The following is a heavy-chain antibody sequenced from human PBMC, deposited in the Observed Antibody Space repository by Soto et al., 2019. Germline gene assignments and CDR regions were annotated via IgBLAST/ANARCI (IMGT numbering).Heavy chain of an antibody. CDR1: GYSFTSYW. CDR2: IYPGDSDT. V-gene: IGHV5-51*01. D-gene: IGHD5-12*01. CDR3: AHRRLSGSMSEFDY. Sequence: PGESLKISCKGSGYSFTSYWIGWVRQMPGKGLEWMGIIYPGDSDTRYSPSLKSRLTITKDTSKNQVVLTMTNMDPVDTATYYCAHRRLSGSMSEFDYWGQGTLVTVPQ. J-gene: IGHJ4*02.